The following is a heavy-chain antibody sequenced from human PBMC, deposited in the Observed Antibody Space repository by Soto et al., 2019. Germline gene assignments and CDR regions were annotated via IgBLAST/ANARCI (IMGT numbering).Heavy chain of an antibody. CDR1: GYTFTSYG. Sequence: QVQLVQSGAEVKKPGASVKVSCKASGYTFTSYGISWVRQAPGQGLERMGWLSAYNGNTNSAQKLQARVTMTTDTSTRTAYMELRSLRSDDTAVDYCARDNRQRLLWFGASQIYYYYGMDVWGQGTTVTVSS. CDR3: ARDNRQRLLWFGASQIYYYYGMDV. D-gene: IGHD3-10*01. J-gene: IGHJ6*02. V-gene: IGHV1-18*01. CDR2: LSAYNGNT.